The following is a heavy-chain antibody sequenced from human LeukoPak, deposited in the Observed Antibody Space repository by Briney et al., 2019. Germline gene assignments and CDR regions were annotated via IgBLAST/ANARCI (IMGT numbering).Heavy chain of an antibody. Sequence: SETLSLTCTVSGGSISSYYWSWIRQPPGKGLEWIGYIYYGGSTNYNPSLKSRVTISVDTSKNQFSLKLSSVTAADTAVYYCARGSGYSYGPDYWGQGTLVTVSS. V-gene: IGHV4-59*08. J-gene: IGHJ4*02. CDR1: GGSISSYY. D-gene: IGHD5-18*01. CDR2: IYYGGST. CDR3: ARGSGYSYGPDY.